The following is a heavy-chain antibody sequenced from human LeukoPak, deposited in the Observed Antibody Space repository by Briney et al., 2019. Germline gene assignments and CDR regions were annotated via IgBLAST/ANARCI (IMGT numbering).Heavy chain of an antibody. CDR2: IIPIFGTA. CDR1: GYSLTTYY. CDR3: ARGYSYGGGY. D-gene: IGHD5-18*01. V-gene: IGHV1-69*13. J-gene: IGHJ4*02. Sequence: ASVEVSCTASGYSLTTYYMHWVRQAPGQGLEWMGGIIPIFGTANYAQKFQGRVTITADESTSTAYMELSSLRSEDTAVYYCARGYSYGGGYWGQGTLVTVSS.